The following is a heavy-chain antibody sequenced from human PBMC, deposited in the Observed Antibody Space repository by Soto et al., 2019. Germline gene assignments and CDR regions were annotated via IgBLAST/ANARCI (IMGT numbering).Heavy chain of an antibody. D-gene: IGHD3-10*01. CDR1: GFIFGITD. CDR3: VKNSGWFNT. Sequence: SAGSRRLSCAASGFIFGITDISWVRQAPGEGLEWVSTIDSSGGITYYADSVKGRFTISRDNSRNTVYLQMNSLRGDDTALYYCVKNSGWFNTWGQGALVTVSS. V-gene: IGHV3-23*05. CDR2: IDSSGGIT. J-gene: IGHJ5*02.